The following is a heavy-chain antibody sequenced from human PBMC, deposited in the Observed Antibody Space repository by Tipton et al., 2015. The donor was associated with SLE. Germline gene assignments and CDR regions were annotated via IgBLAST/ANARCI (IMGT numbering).Heavy chain of an antibody. Sequence: TLSLTCTVSGGSISNYYWSWIRQPPGKGLEWIGEIYRSGSTIYSPSLKSRVTISVDTSQNQFSLNLTSVTAADTAVYYCARAGLAATGSSYYYYMDVWGKGTTVTVSS. CDR3: ARAGLAATGSSYYYYMDV. J-gene: IGHJ6*03. D-gene: IGHD6-13*01. CDR2: IYRSGST. CDR1: GGSISNYY. V-gene: IGHV4-34*01.